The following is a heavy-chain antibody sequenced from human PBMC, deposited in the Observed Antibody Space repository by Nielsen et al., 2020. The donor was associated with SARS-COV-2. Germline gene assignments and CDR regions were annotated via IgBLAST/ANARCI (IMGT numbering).Heavy chain of an antibody. Sequence: SETLSLTCTVSGGSISSSNWWSWIRQPPGKGLEWIGYIYYSGSTNYNPSLKSRVTISVDTSKNQFSLKLSSVTAADTAVYYCARGAPPILLWFGEHYNWFDLGGQGTLVTVSS. CDR2: IYYSGST. CDR1: GGSISSSNW. J-gene: IGHJ5*02. D-gene: IGHD3-10*01. V-gene: IGHV4-61*01. CDR3: ARGAPPILLWFGEHYNWFDL.